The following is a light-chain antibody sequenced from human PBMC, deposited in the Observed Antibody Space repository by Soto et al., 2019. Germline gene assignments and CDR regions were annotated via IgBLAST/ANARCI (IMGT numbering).Light chain of an antibody. J-gene: IGKJ3*01. V-gene: IGKV3-11*01. CDR2: DAS. CDR1: QSVSSY. Sequence: EIVLTQSPATLSLSPGERATLSCRASQSVSSYLAWYQQKPGQAPRLLIYDASNRATGIPARFSGSWSGTGFTLTISSLEPEDFAVYYCQQRSNWPITFGPGTKVDIK. CDR3: QQRSNWPIT.